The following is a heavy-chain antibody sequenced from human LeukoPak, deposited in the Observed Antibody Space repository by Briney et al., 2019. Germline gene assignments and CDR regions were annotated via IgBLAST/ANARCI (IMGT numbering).Heavy chain of an antibody. J-gene: IGHJ4*02. V-gene: IGHV4-34*01. CDR1: GGSFSGYY. CDR3: AREAAYGTMIVVVRGPFDY. Sequence: SETLSLTCAVYGGSFSGYYWSWIRQPPGKGLEWIGEINHSGSTNYNPSLKSRVTISVDTSKNQFSLKLSSVTAADTAVYYCAREAAYGTMIVVVRGPFDYWGQGTLVTVSS. D-gene: IGHD3-22*01. CDR2: INHSGST.